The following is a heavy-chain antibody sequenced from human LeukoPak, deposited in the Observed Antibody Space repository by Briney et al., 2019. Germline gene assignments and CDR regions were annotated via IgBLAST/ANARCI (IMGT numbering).Heavy chain of an antibody. CDR2: IYYSGST. V-gene: IGHV4-30-4*08. D-gene: IGHD3-9*01. J-gene: IGHJ4*02. CDR3: ASFSSPVSPIFDY. Sequence: SETLSLTCTVSGGSISSGDYYWSWIRQPPGKGLEWIGYIYYSGSTYYNPSLKSRVTISVDTSKNQFSLKLSSVTAADTAVYYCASFSSPVSPIFDYWGQGTLVTVSS. CDR1: GGSISSGDYY.